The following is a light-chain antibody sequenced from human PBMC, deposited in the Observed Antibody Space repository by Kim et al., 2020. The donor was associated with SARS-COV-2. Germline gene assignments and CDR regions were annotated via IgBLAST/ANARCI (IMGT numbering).Light chain of an antibody. Sequence: SSELTQDPAVSVALGQTVRITCQGDSLRSYYASWYQQKPGQAPVLVIYGKNNRPSGIPDRFSGSSSGNTASLTITGAQAEDEADYYCNSGDSSGNLWVFGGGTQLTVL. J-gene: IGLJ3*02. CDR1: SLRSYY. V-gene: IGLV3-19*01. CDR2: GKN. CDR3: NSGDSSGNLWV.